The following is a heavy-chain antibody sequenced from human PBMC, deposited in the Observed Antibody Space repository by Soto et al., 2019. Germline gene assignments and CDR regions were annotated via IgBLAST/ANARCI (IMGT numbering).Heavy chain of an antibody. J-gene: IGHJ6*02. CDR2: IIPIFGTA. CDR3: ARDLGDVDTAMVSPPHYYYGMDV. Sequence: SVKVSFKASGGTFSSYATSWVRQAPGQGLEWMGGIIPIFGTANYAQKFQGRVTITADESTSTAYMELSSLRSEDTAVYYCARDLGDVDTAMVSPPHYYYGMDVWGQGTTVTVSS. CDR1: GGTFSSYA. V-gene: IGHV1-69*13. D-gene: IGHD5-18*01.